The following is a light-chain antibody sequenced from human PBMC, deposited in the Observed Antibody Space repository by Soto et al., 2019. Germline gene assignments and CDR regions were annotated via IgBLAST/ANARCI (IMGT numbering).Light chain of an antibody. CDR1: SGDVGGYNY. CDR2: EVS. Sequence: QSALTQPRSLSGSPGHSVTISCTGTSGDVGGYNYVAWYQQRAGEAPELMIYEVSNRPSGVSNRFSGSKSGNTASLTISGLQAEDEGDYYCSSYTSSSTVVFGGGTKVTVL. J-gene: IGLJ2*01. CDR3: SSYTSSSTVV. V-gene: IGLV2-14*01.